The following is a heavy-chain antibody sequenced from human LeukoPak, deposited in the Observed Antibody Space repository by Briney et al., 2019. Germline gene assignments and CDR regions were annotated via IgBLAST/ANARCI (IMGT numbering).Heavy chain of an antibody. CDR3: ATDLGGITMVRGVIYY. D-gene: IGHD3-10*01. J-gene: IGHJ4*02. Sequence: GASVKVSCKVSGYTLTELSMHWVRQAPGKGLEWMGGFAPEDGETIYAQKFQGRVTMTEDTSTDTAYMELSSLRSEDTAVYYCATDLGGITMVRGVIYYWGQGTLVTVSS. V-gene: IGHV1-24*01. CDR2: FAPEDGET. CDR1: GYTLTELS.